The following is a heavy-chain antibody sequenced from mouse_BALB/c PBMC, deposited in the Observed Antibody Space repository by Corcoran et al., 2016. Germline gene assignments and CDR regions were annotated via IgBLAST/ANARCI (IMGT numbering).Heavy chain of an antibody. CDR1: GFSLSTSGMG. V-gene: IGHV8-12*01. J-gene: IGHJ2*01. CDR2: IYWDDDK. CDR3: ARTGYGNYVVFDY. D-gene: IGHD2-10*02. Sequence: QVTLKESGPGILQPSQTLSLPCSFSGFSLSTSGMGVSWIRQPSGKGLEWLAHIYWDDDKRYNPSLKSRLTISKDTSRNQVFLKITSVDTADTATYYCARTGYGNYVVFDYWGQGTTLTVSS.